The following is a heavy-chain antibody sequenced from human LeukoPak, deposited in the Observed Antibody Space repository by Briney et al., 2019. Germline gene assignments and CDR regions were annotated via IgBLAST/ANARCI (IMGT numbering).Heavy chain of an antibody. V-gene: IGHV3-15*01. CDR3: TTNGRYSSLDY. Sequence: PGGSLRLSCTASGFTFGDYAMSWVRQAPGKGLEWVGRIKSKTDGGTTDYAAPVKGRFTISRDDSKNTLYLQMNSLNSEDTAVYYCTTNGRYSSLDYWGQGTLVTVSS. CDR1: GFTFGDYA. D-gene: IGHD5-18*01. J-gene: IGHJ4*02. CDR2: IKSKTDGGTT.